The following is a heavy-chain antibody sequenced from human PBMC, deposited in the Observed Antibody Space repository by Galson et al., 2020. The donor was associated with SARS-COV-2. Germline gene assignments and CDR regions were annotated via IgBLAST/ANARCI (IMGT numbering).Heavy chain of an antibody. V-gene: IGHV7-4-1*02. CDR2: NNTNTGNP. J-gene: IGHJ3*02. CDR1: GYIFTSYV. CDR3: ASEGRYSDYSLPDFPHAFDI. Sequence: KLPRQASGYIFTSYVMNLERQAPGQGLEWVGWNNTNTGNPTHAQGFTGRFVFSLDTSVRTAYLQTSSLKAEDTAVYYCASEGRYSDYSLPDFPHAFDIWGQGTMVTVSS. D-gene: IGHD4-4*01.